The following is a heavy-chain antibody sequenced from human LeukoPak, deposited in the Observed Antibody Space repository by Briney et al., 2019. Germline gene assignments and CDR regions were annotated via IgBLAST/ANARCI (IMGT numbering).Heavy chain of an antibody. CDR1: GYTFTSYD. Sequence: GASVKVSCKASGYTFTSYDINWVRQATGQGLEWMGWMNPNSGNTGYAQKFQGRVSMTRNTSINTAYMELSSLRSEDTAVYYCAKASMRTPWIQLHWGQGTLVTVSS. D-gene: IGHD5-18*01. V-gene: IGHV1-8*01. CDR3: AKASMRTPWIQLH. CDR2: MNPNSGNT. J-gene: IGHJ4*02.